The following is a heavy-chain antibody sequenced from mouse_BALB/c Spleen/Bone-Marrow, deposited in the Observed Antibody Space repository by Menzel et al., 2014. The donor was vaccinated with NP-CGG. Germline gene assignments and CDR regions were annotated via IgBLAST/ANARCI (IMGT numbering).Heavy chain of an antibody. V-gene: IGHV5-17*02. CDR2: ISGGSFTI. CDR3: ARGYYDYDGGYYYAMDY. J-gene: IGHJ4*01. CDR1: GFTFSSFG. Sequence: EVHLVESGGGLVQPGGSRKLSCAASGFTFSSFGMHWVRQAPEKGLDWVAYISGGSFTIYYADTVKGRFTISRDNPKSTLFMQMTSLRSEDTAMYYGARGYYDYDGGYYYAMDYWGQGTSVTVSS. D-gene: IGHD2-4*01.